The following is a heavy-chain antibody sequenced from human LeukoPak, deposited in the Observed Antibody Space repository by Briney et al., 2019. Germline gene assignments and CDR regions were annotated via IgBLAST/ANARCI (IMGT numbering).Heavy chain of an antibody. CDR2: INPNSGGT. Sequence: ASVKVSCKASGYTFTGYYMHWVRQAPGQGLEWMGWINPNSGGTNYAQEVQGRVTMTRDTSISTAYMELSRLRSDDTAVYYCARDTTIFGSHDYWGQGTLVTVSS. CDR1: GYTFTGYY. J-gene: IGHJ4*02. CDR3: ARDTTIFGSHDY. V-gene: IGHV1-2*02. D-gene: IGHD3-3*01.